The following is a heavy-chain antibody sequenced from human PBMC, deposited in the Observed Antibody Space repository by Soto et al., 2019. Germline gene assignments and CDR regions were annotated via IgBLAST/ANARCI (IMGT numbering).Heavy chain of an antibody. D-gene: IGHD5-12*01. V-gene: IGHV1-69*12. J-gene: IGHJ6*02. CDR1: GGTFSSYA. CDR3: AGDKDRVRLGGNYYYGMDV. Sequence: QVQLVQSGAEVMQPGSSVRVSCKASGGTFSSYAISWVRQAPGQGLEWMGGIIPIFGTADSAQKFQGRVSITGDESRPTAYRELSSLRAEDPAVYFCAGDKDRVRLGGNYYYGMDVWGQGTTVTVSS. CDR2: IIPIFGTA.